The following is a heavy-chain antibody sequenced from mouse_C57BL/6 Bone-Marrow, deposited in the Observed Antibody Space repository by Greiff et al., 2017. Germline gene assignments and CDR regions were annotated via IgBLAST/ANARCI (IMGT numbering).Heavy chain of an antibody. CDR1: GYSITSDY. D-gene: IGHD2-10*02. Sequence: VQLKESGPGLAKPSQTLSLTCSVTGYSITSDYWNWIRKFPGNKLEYMGYISYSGSTYYNPSLNSRISITRDTSKDQYYLQLNSVTTEDTATYYGARSGYGNYYAMDYWGQGTSVTVSS. V-gene: IGHV3-8*01. CDR2: ISYSGST. CDR3: ARSGYGNYYAMDY. J-gene: IGHJ4*01.